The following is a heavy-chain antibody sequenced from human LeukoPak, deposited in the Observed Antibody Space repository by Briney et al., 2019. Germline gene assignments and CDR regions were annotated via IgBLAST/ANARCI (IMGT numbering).Heavy chain of an antibody. V-gene: IGHV3-21*01. Sequence: PGGSLRLSCAASGFTFSSYSINCVRQAPGKGLEWVSSITSSSRYIYYADSVKGPFTISRDNAKNSLYLQMNSLRAEDTAVYYCARGRFHGDPTRTTDYWGQGAMVTVSS. J-gene: IGHJ4*02. CDR1: GFTFSSYS. CDR2: ITSSSRYI. CDR3: ARGRFHGDPTRTTDY. D-gene: IGHD1-14*01.